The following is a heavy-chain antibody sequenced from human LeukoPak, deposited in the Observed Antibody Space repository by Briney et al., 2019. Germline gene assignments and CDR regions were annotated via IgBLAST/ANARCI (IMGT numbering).Heavy chain of an antibody. D-gene: IGHD6-19*01. J-gene: IGHJ4*02. CDR2: ISGSGGST. CDR1: GFSFSTRA. Sequence: GGSLRLSCAASGFSFSTRAVSWVRQAPGKGLEWVSAISGSGGSTYYADSVKGRFTISRDNSKNTLYLQMNSLRAEDTAVYYCAKGQQWLASPDYWGQGTLVTVSS. V-gene: IGHV3-23*01. CDR3: AKGQQWLASPDY.